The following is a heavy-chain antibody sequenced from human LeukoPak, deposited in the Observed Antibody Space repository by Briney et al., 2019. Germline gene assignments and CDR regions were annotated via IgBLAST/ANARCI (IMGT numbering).Heavy chain of an antibody. V-gene: IGHV4-34*01. D-gene: IGHD6-13*01. Sequence: SETLSLTCAVYGGSFSGYYWSWIRQPPGKGLEWIGEINHSGSTYYNPSLKSRVTMSVDTSKNHFSLKLSFVTAADTAVYYCARGPYRSIWYSLDNWGQGTLVTVSS. CDR1: GGSFSGYY. J-gene: IGHJ4*02. CDR3: ARGPYRSIWYSLDN. CDR2: INHSGST.